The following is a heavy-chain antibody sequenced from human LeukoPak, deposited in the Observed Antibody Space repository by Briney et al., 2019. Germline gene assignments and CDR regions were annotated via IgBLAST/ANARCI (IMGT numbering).Heavy chain of an antibody. J-gene: IGHJ4*02. V-gene: IGHV3-74*01. CDR1: GFTFSSYW. CDR2: INSDGSST. D-gene: IGHD3-9*01. CDR3: ARRTFDWDYYDILTGYSIAFDY. Sequence: RAGGSLRLSCAASGFTFSSYWMHWVRQAPGKGLVWVSRINSDGSSTSYADSVKGRFTISRDNAKNTLYLQMNSLRAEDTAVYYCARRTFDWDYYDILTGYSIAFDYWGQGTLVSVAS.